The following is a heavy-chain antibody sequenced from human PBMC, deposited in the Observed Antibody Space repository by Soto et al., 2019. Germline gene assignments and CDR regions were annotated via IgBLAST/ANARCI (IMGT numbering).Heavy chain of an antibody. V-gene: IGHV1-18*04. D-gene: IGHD6-13*01. CDR2: ISAYNGNT. J-gene: IGHJ4*02. CDR1: GYTFTSYG. Sequence: ASVKVSFKASGYTFTSYGISWLRQAPGQGLEWMGWISAYNGNTNYAQKLQGRVTMTTDTSTSTAYMELRSLRSGDTAVYYCASTYSSSWFSFDYWGQGTLVTVSS. CDR3: ASTYSSSWFSFDY.